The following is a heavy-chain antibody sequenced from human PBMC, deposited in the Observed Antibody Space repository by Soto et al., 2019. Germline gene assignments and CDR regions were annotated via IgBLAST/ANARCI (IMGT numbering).Heavy chain of an antibody. D-gene: IGHD3-22*01. J-gene: IGHJ3*02. Sequence: GGSLRLSCAASGFTLGRHTMNWVRPAPGKGLEWVSFIGSRTSDIYYADSVKGRFTISRDNAKNSLYLDLTRLRAEDTAVYFCVRDYYDTSGYPNTFDMWGQGTMVTVSS. V-gene: IGHV3-21*01. CDR3: VRDYYDTSGYPNTFDM. CDR1: GFTLGRHT. CDR2: IGSRTSDI.